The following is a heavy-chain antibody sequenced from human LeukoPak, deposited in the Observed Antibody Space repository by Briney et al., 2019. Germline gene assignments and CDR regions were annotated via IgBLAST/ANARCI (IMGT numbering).Heavy chain of an antibody. J-gene: IGHJ6*03. CDR2: INPNSGGT. D-gene: IGHD5-24*01. Sequence: GASVKVSCKASGYTFASYGISWVRQAPGQGLEWMGWINPNSGGTNYAQKFQGRVTMTRDTSISTAYMELSRLRSDDTAVYYCARDGKRWHYSMDVWGKGTTVTISS. CDR1: GYTFASYG. V-gene: IGHV1-2*02. CDR3: ARDGKRWHYSMDV.